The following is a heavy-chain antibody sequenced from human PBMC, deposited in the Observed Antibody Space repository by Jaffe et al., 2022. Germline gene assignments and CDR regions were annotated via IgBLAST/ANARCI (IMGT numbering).Heavy chain of an antibody. CDR2: IYYSGST. CDR3: ARESTLTSSYYFDY. CDR1: GGSISSYY. D-gene: IGHD3-9*01. Sequence: QVQLQESGPGLVKPSETLSLTCTVSGGSISSYYWSWIRQPPGKGLEWIGYIYYSGSTNYNPSLKSRVTISVDTSKNQFSLKLSSVTAADTAVYYCARESTLTSSYYFDYWGQGTLVTVSS. V-gene: IGHV4-59*01. J-gene: IGHJ4*02.